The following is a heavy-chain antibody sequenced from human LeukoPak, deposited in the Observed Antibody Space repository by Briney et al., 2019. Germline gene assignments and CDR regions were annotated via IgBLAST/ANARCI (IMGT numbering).Heavy chain of an antibody. CDR1: GFTVSSSY. D-gene: IGHD3-3*01. V-gene: IGHV3-53*01. Sequence: GGSLRLSCAASGFTVSSSYMSWVRQAPGKGLEWVSVIYSGGSTYYADSVKGRFTISRDNSKNSLYLQMNSLRAEDTAVYYCAKWAITIFGVVIPPDYWGQGTLVTVSS. CDR3: AKWAITIFGVVIPPDY. CDR2: IYSGGST. J-gene: IGHJ4*02.